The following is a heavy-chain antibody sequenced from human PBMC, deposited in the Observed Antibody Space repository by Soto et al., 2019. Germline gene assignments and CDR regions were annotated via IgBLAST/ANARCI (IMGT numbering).Heavy chain of an antibody. J-gene: IGHJ4*02. CDR3: TRDLRGLFSSYPDSNLNW. CDR1: GFTFGDYA. Sequence: GGSLRLSCTASGFTFGDYAMSWVRQAPGKGLEWVGFIRSKAYGGTTEYAASVKGRFTISRDDSKSIAYLQMNSLKTEDTAVYYCTRDLRGLFSSYPDSNLNWWGQGTQVTVSS. CDR2: IRSKAYGGTT. V-gene: IGHV3-49*04. D-gene: IGHD6-6*01.